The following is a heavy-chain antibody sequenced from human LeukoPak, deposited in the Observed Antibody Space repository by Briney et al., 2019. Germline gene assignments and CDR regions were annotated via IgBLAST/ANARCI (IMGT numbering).Heavy chain of an antibody. Sequence: SETLSLTCAVYGGSFSGYYWSWIRQPPGKGLEWIGEINHSGSTNYNPSLKSRLIMSVDTSKSQFSLILTSVTAADTAVYYCAKGRKGGRGDAYHVWGQGTRVTVSS. CDR3: AKGRKGGRGDAYHV. CDR1: GGSFSGYY. CDR2: INHSGST. D-gene: IGHD1-14*01. J-gene: IGHJ3*01. V-gene: IGHV4-34*01.